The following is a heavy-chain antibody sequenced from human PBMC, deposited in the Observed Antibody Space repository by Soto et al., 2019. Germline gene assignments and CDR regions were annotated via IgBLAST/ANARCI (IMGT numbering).Heavy chain of an antibody. CDR2: IYWDDDK. V-gene: IGHV2-5*02. CDR3: AHRDRRITMTD. J-gene: IGHJ4*02. CDR1: GFSLSTSGVG. Sequence: QITLKESGPTLVKPTQTLTLTCTFSGFSLSTSGVGVGWIRQPPGKALEWLALIYWDDDKRYSPSLKSRLTXTXATSKNQVVLTMTNMDPVDTATYYCAHRDRRITMTDWGQGTLVTVSS. D-gene: IGHD3-22*01.